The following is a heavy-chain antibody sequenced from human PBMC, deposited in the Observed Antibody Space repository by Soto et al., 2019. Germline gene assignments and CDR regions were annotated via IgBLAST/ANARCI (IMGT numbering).Heavy chain of an antibody. CDR1: GFTFSSHA. CDR3: ARDLEGAVAGA. V-gene: IGHV3-30-3*01. D-gene: IGHD6-19*01. Sequence: QVQLVESGGGVVQPGRSLRLSCAASGFTFSSHAMHWVRQAPGTGLEWVAVISYDGSNKYYADSVKGRFTISRDNSKNTMYLQMNSLRAEDTAVDYCARDLEGAVAGAWGQGTLVTVSS. J-gene: IGHJ5*02. CDR2: ISYDGSNK.